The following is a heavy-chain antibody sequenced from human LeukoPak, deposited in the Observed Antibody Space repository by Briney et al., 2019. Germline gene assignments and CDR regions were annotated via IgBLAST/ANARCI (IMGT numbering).Heavy chain of an antibody. CDR1: GYSISSGYF. CDR3: ARERGKQLVPPAWTHYGGFDF. J-gene: IGHJ4*02. CDR2: IHHPEIT. D-gene: IGHD5-24*01. Sequence: SETLSLTCAVSGYSISSGYFWGWIPQSPGKGLEWIATIHHPEITHYNPSLERRVTISLDTSKNHFSLRLTSVTAADTAVYYCARERGKQLVPPAWTHYGGFDFWGQGTLVTVSS. V-gene: IGHV4-38-2*02.